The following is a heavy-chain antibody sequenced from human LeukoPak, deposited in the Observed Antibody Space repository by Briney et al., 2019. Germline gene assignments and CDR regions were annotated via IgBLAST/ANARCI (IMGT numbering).Heavy chain of an antibody. CDR3: ARGGYSYGYYYYYYMDV. CDR1: GFTFSSYS. V-gene: IGHV3-48*04. J-gene: IGHJ6*03. D-gene: IGHD5-18*01. Sequence: GGSLRLSCAASGFTFSSYSMNWVRQAPGKGLEWVSYISSSSSTIYYADSVKGRFTISRDNAKNSLYPQMNSLRAEDTAVYYCARGGYSYGYYYYYYMDVWGKGTTVTISS. CDR2: ISSSSSTI.